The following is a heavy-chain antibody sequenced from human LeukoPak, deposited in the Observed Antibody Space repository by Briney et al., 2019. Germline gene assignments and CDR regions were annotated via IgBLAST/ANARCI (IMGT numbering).Heavy chain of an antibody. CDR2: INPGGGST. Sequence: ASVKVSCKASGYTFTPYSMHWVRQAPGQGLEWMGVINPGGGSTNYAQKFQGRVTVTRDTSTSTVYMDLSSLRSEDTAVYYCAREQVAGRRSFDYWGQGTLVTVSS. D-gene: IGHD6-6*01. CDR1: GYTFTPYS. CDR3: AREQVAGRRSFDY. V-gene: IGHV1-46*01. J-gene: IGHJ4*02.